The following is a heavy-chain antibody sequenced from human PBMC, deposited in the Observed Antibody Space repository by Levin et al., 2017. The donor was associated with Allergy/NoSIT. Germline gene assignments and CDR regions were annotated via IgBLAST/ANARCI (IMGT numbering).Heavy chain of an antibody. D-gene: IGHD4-17*01. Sequence: SETLSLTCTMSGASISSGAYYWNWIRQPAGKGLEWIGRIYASGSTHYNPSLKSRVTISVDMSKNQFSLRLSSVTAADTALYYCARESTATTNWATTFDIWGQGTVVTVSS. V-gene: IGHV4-61*02. CDR3: ARESTATTNWATTFDI. J-gene: IGHJ3*02. CDR2: IYASGST. CDR1: GASISSGAYY.